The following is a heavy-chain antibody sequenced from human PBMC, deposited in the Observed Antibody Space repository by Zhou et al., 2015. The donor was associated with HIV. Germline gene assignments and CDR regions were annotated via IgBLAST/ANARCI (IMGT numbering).Heavy chain of an antibody. Sequence: QGQLVQSGPEVKKPGASVKVSCKASGYTFTSYGISWVRQAPGQGLEWMGWISAYNGNTNYAQKLQGRVTMTTDTSTSTAYMELRSLRSDDTAVYYCATRYYYDSSGYVAPRPDDAFDIWGQGTMVTVSS. J-gene: IGHJ3*02. D-gene: IGHD3-22*01. V-gene: IGHV1-18*01. CDR3: ATRYYYDSSGYVAPRPDDAFDI. CDR1: GYTFTSYG. CDR2: ISAYNGNT.